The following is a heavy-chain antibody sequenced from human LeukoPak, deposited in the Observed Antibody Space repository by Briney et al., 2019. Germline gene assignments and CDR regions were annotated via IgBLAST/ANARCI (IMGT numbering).Heavy chain of an antibody. CDR2: IHGGGNA. CDR1: GLTVSGDY. V-gene: IGHV3-66*04. D-gene: IGHD2-21*02. CDR3: ARLAASSLVTDL. Sequence: GGSLRLSCGASGLTVSGDYMTWVRQAPGRGLEWVSVIHGGGNAYYADSVKGRFSISRDNSKNTLFLQMNSLSAEDTAVYYCARLAASSLVTDLWGQGTLVTVSS. J-gene: IGHJ4*02.